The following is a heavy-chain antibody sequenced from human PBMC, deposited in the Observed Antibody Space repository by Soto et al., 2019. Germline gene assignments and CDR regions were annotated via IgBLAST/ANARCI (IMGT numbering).Heavy chain of an antibody. D-gene: IGHD4-17*01. V-gene: IGHV3-23*01. CDR3: ARVDVNYGEPDY. CDR2: ISGSGGST. J-gene: IGHJ4*02. Sequence: GSLRLSCAASGFTFSSYAMSWVRQAPGKGLEWVSAISGSGGSTYYADSVKGRFTISRDNSKNTLYLQMNSLRAEDTAVYYCARVDVNYGEPDYWGQGTPVTVSS. CDR1: GFTFSSYA.